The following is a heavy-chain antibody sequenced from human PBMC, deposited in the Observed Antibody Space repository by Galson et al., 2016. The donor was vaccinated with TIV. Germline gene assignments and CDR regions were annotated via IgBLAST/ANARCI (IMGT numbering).Heavy chain of an antibody. CDR2: MNPNSGNT. J-gene: IGHJ4*02. V-gene: IGHV1-8*01. Sequence: SVKVSCKASGYSFSTYDINWVRQAPGQGLEWMGWMNPNSGNTGYSQKFRGRVSMTRNTSVRTAYMELSGLRSEDTAVYYCARSGDYGDYWGQGTLVTVSS. CDR1: GYSFSTYD. CDR3: ARSGDYGDY. D-gene: IGHD4-17*01.